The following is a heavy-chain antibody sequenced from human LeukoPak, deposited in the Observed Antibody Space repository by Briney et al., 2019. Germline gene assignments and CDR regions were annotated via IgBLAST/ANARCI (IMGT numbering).Heavy chain of an antibody. D-gene: IGHD6-19*01. CDR2: IYPNGGST. CDR1: GFTFSTYS. CDR3: TKDVVPDSGWDLDY. J-gene: IGHJ4*02. V-gene: IGHV3-23*01. Sequence: ESLRLSCAASGFTFSTYSMTWVRQGPGKGLEWVSSIYPNGGSTFYADSVKGRITISRDNSKNTLYLQMSSLRTEDTAIYYCTKDVVPDSGWDLDYWGQGTLVTVSS.